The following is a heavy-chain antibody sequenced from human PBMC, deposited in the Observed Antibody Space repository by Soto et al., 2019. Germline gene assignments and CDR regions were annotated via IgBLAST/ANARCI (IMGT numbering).Heavy chain of an antibody. D-gene: IGHD6-13*01. CDR1: GFTFDDYG. Sequence: GGSLRLSCAASGFTFDDYGMSWVRQAPGKGLEWVSGINWNGGSTGYADSVKGRFTISRDNAKNSLYLQMNSLRAEDTALYYCARVRAAAGTISDAFDIWGQGTMVTVSS. V-gene: IGHV3-20*04. J-gene: IGHJ3*02. CDR2: INWNGGST. CDR3: ARVRAAAGTISDAFDI.